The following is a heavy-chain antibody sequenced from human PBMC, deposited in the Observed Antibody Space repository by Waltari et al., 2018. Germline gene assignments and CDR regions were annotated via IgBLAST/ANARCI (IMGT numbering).Heavy chain of an antibody. CDR3: ARVLYYDFWSGYQRPYAFDI. CDR1: GGSISSSSYY. CDR2: IYYSGGT. D-gene: IGHD3-3*01. V-gene: IGHV4-39*07. Sequence: QLQLQESGPGLVKPSETLSLTCTVSGGSISSSSYYWGWIRQPPGKGLEWIGSIYYSGGTYYNPSLKSRVTISVDTSKNQFSLKLSSVTAADTAVYYCARVLYYDFWSGYQRPYAFDIWGQGTMVTVSS. J-gene: IGHJ3*02.